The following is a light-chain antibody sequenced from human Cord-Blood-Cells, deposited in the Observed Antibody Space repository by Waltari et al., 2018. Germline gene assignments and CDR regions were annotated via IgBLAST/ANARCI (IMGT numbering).Light chain of an antibody. V-gene: IGLV2-11*02. CDR3: CSYAGSYTWV. J-gene: IGLJ3*02. CDR2: DVS. CDR1: SSAVRGYYY. Sequence: QSALTQPRSVSGSPGQSVTISCNGTSSAVRGYYYVSWYQQHPSKAPKLMIYDVSKRPSGVPDRFSVSKSGNTASLTISGLQAEDEADYYCCSYAGSYTWVFGGGTKLTVL.